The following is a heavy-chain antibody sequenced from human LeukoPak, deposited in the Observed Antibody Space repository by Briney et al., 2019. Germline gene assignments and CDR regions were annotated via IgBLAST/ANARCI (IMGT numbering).Heavy chain of an antibody. D-gene: IGHD6-19*01. CDR2: IRYDGSNK. J-gene: IGHJ4*02. CDR1: GFTFSSYG. CDR3: AKVTPKHSSGWPFDY. Sequence: GGSLRLSCAASGFTFSSYGMHWVRQAPGKGLEWVAFIRYDGSNKYYADSVKGRFTISRDNSKNTLYLQMNSLRAEDTAVYYCAKVTPKHSSGWPFDYWGQGTLVTVSS. V-gene: IGHV3-30*02.